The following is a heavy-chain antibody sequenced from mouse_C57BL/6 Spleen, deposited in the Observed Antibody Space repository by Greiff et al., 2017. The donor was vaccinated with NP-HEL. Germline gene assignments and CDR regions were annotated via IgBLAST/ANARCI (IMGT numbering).Heavy chain of an antibody. Sequence: EVQLQQSGPELVKPGASVKMSCKASGYTFTDYNMHWVKQSHGKSLEGIGYINPNNGGTSYNQKFKGKATLTVNKSSSTAYMELRSLTSEDSAVYYCAREKRNWAYFDYWGQGTTLTVSS. CDR3: AREKRNWAYFDY. V-gene: IGHV1-22*01. CDR1: GYTFTDYN. D-gene: IGHD4-1*01. CDR2: INPNNGGT. J-gene: IGHJ2*01.